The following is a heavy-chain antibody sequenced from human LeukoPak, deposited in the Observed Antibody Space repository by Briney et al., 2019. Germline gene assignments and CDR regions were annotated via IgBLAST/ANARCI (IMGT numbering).Heavy chain of an antibody. Sequence: SETLSLTCTVSGGSISSGGYYWSWIRQHPGKGLEWIGYIYYSGSTYYNPSLKSRVTISVDTSKNQFSLKLSSVTAADTAVYYCARDRITMVRGAIRGAFDIWGQGTMVTVSS. CDR2: IYYSGST. J-gene: IGHJ3*02. CDR1: GGSISSGGYY. V-gene: IGHV4-31*03. D-gene: IGHD3-10*01. CDR3: ARDRITMVRGAIRGAFDI.